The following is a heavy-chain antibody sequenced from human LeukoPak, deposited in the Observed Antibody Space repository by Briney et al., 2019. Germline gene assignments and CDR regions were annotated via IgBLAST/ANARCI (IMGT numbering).Heavy chain of an antibody. Sequence: GASVKVSCKASGYTFTGYYMHWVRQAPGQGLEWMGWINPNSGGTNYAQKFQGRVTMTRDTSISTAYMELSRLRSDDTAVYYCARERGIAVAGTGYWGQGTLVTVSS. CDR2: INPNSGGT. V-gene: IGHV1-2*02. J-gene: IGHJ4*02. CDR3: ARERGIAVAGTGY. D-gene: IGHD6-19*01. CDR1: GYTFTGYY.